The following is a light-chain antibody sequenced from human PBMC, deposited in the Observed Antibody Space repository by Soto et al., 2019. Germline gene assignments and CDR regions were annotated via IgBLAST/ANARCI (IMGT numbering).Light chain of an antibody. CDR3: QKYNSARWT. Sequence: DIQMTQSPSSLSASVGDRVTITCRASQGISNYLAWYQQKPGKVPKLLIFAASTLHSGVPSRFSGSGSGTAFTLTISSLQPEDVATYYCQKYNSARWTFGQGTKVEIK. J-gene: IGKJ1*01. CDR1: QGISNY. CDR2: AAS. V-gene: IGKV1-27*01.